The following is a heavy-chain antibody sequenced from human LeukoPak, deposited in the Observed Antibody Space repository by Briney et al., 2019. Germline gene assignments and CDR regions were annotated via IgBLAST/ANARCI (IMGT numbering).Heavy chain of an antibody. Sequence: SETLSLTCTVSGGSISSYYWSWIRQPAGKELEWIGRIYTSGSTNYNPSLKSRVTMSVDTSKNQFSLKLSFVTAADTAVYYCARDFTSSSLPYYYYYMDVWGKGTTVTVSS. J-gene: IGHJ6*03. V-gene: IGHV4-4*07. CDR2: IYTSGST. D-gene: IGHD6-13*01. CDR1: GGSISSYY. CDR3: ARDFTSSSLPYYYYYMDV.